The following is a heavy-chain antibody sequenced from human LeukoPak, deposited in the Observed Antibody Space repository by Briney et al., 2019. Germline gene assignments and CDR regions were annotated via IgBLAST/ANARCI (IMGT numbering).Heavy chain of an antibody. J-gene: IGHJ4*02. V-gene: IGHV3-23*01. CDR1: GFTVSSNY. D-gene: IGHD6-13*01. CDR2: ISGSGGST. CDR3: AKDLGVAAAGFN. Sequence: GGSLRLSCAASGFTVSSNYMSWVRQAPGRGLEWVSAISGSGGSTYYADSVRDRFTISRDNSKNTLYLQMNSLRAEDTAVYYCAKDLGVAAAGFNWGQGTLVTVSS.